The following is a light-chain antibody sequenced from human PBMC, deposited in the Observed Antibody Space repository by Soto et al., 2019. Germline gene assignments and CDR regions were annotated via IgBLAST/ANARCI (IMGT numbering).Light chain of an antibody. CDR3: CSHAGGFTWV. V-gene: IGLV2-11*01. CDR1: RSDVGGYRF. J-gene: IGLJ3*02. Sequence: QSALTQPRSVSGSPGQSVTISCTGARSDVGGYRFVSWYQQHPDKAPKLMIYDVDKRPSGVPDRFSGSKSGNTASLTISGLQAEDEADYFCCSHAGGFTWVFGGGTQLTVL. CDR2: DVD.